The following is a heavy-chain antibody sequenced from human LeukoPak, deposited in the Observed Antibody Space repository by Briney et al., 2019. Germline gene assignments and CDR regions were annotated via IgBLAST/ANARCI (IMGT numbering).Heavy chain of an antibody. V-gene: IGHV1-8*01. CDR2: INPNSGNT. CDR3: ARARYNVLLWFGGGPRSDAFDI. Sequence: GASVKVSCKASGYTFTSYDINWVRQATGQGLEWMGWINPNSGNTGYAQKFQGRVTMTRNTSISTAYMELSSLRSEDTAVYYCARARYNVLLWFGGGPRSDAFDIWGQGTMVTVSS. D-gene: IGHD3-10*01. J-gene: IGHJ3*02. CDR1: GYTFTSYD.